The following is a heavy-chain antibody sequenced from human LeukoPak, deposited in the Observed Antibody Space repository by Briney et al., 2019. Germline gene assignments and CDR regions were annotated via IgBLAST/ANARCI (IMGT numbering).Heavy chain of an antibody. CDR2: IRYDGSNK. Sequence: GGSLRLTCAASGFTFSSYGMHWVRQAPGKGLEWVAFIRYDGSNKYYADSVKGRFTISRDNSKNTLYLQMNSLRAEDTAVYYCAKDRGYYDSSGYYLYWGQGTLVTVSS. D-gene: IGHD3-22*01. CDR1: GFTFSSYG. CDR3: AKDRGYYDSSGYYLY. V-gene: IGHV3-30*02. J-gene: IGHJ4*02.